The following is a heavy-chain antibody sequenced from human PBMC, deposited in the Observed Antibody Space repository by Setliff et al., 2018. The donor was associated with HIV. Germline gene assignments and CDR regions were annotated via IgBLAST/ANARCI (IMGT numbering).Heavy chain of an antibody. D-gene: IGHD6-19*01. Sequence: SETLSLTCAVYGGSFSSYYWSWIRQPPGKGLEWIGEINHSGSTNYNPSLKSRVTISVDTSKNQFSLKLRPVTAADRAVYYCARVPGYSSGTSYMDVWGKGTTVTVSS. V-gene: IGHV4-34*01. CDR3: ARVPGYSSGTSYMDV. CDR2: INHSGST. CDR1: GGSFSSYY. J-gene: IGHJ6*03.